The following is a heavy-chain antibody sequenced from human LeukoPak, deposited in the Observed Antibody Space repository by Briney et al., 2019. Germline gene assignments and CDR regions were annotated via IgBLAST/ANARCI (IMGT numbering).Heavy chain of an antibody. V-gene: IGHV3-11*01. Sequence: GGSLRLSCAASGFTFRDYYMSWIRQAPGKGLEWVSYISSSGGNIYYSDSVKGRFTISRDNTKNSLYLQMNSLRAEDTAVYYCARLGQQLEVDYWGQGTLVTVSS. CDR1: GFTFRDYY. CDR3: ARLGQQLEVDY. CDR2: ISSSGGNI. D-gene: IGHD6-13*01. J-gene: IGHJ4*02.